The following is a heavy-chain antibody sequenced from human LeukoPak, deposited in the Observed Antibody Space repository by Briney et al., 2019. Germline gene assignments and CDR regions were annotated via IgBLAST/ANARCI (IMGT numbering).Heavy chain of an antibody. V-gene: IGHV5-51*01. D-gene: IGHD1-20*01. CDR1: GYSFTNYW. CDR3: ARLSYNNWYGPFDS. J-gene: IGHJ4*02. Sequence: GESLKISCKGSGYSFTNYWIGWVRQMPGKGLEWMGIIYPGDSDTRYSPSFQGQVTISADKSISTAFLQWSSLKASDTAIYYCARLSYNNWYGPFDSWGQGTLVTVSS. CDR2: IYPGDSDT.